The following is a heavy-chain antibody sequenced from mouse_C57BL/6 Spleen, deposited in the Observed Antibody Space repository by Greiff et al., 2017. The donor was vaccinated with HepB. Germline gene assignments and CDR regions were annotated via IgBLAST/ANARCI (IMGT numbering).Heavy chain of an antibody. Sequence: VQLKESGPVLVKPGPSVKISCKASGFTFTDYYMHWVKQSHGKSLEWIGLVYPYNGGTSYNQKFKGKATLTVDTSSSTAYMELNSLTSEDSAVYYCARWAGSSLHWYFDVWGTGTTVTVSS. J-gene: IGHJ1*03. V-gene: IGHV1-36*01. CDR1: GFTFTDYY. CDR2: VYPYNGGT. CDR3: ARWAGSSLHWYFDV. D-gene: IGHD1-1*01.